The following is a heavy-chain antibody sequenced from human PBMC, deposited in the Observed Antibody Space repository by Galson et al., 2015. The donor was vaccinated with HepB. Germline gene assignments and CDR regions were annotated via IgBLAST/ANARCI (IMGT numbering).Heavy chain of an antibody. D-gene: IGHD6-19*01. V-gene: IGHV1-46*04. J-gene: IGHJ1*01. CDR2: INPSGGST. Sequence: SVKVSCKASGYTFTSYYMHWVRQAPGQGLEWMGIINPSGGSTSYAQKLQGRVTMTRDTSTSTVYMELSSLRSEDTAVYYCARDGAVAGTDFQHWGQGTLVTVSS. CDR1: GYTFTSYY. CDR3: ARDGAVAGTDFQH.